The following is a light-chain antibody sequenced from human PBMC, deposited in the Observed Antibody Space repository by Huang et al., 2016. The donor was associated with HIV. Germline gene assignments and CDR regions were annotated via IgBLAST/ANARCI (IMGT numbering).Light chain of an antibody. CDR1: QNVTNNY. CDR3: QQYGGSPGYT. V-gene: IGKV3-20*01. Sequence: EIVLTQSPGTLSLSPGEGATLSCRAIQNVTNNYLAWYQKKPGQAPRLLIYDVSRRVTDIPDRFSGSGSGTEFTLIISRMEPEDFAVYYCQQYGGSPGYTFGQGARLEI. CDR2: DVS. J-gene: IGKJ2*01.